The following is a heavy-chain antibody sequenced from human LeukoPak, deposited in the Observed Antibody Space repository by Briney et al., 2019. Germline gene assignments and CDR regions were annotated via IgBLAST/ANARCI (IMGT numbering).Heavy chain of an antibody. Sequence: AASVKVSCKVSGYTLTELSMHWVRQAPGKGLEWMGGFDPEDGETIYAQKFQGRVTMTEDTSTDTAYMELSSLRSEDTAVYYCATERLYGSGSYYVVDYWGQGTLVTVPS. J-gene: IGHJ4*02. CDR2: FDPEDGET. V-gene: IGHV1-24*01. CDR1: GYTLTELS. CDR3: ATERLYGSGSYYVVDY. D-gene: IGHD3-10*01.